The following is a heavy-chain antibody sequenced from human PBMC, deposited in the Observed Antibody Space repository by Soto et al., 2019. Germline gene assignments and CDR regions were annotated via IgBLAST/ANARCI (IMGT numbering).Heavy chain of an antibody. J-gene: IGHJ4*02. CDR1: GYTFTSYA. V-gene: IGHV1-3*05. CDR2: INAGNGNT. CDR3: ARDVAAADY. Sequence: QVQLVQSVAEEKKPGASVKVSCKASGYTFTSYAMHWVRQAPGQRLEWMGWINAGNGNTKHSQKLQGRVTITTDTSASTAYMELSSLRSEDTAVYYCARDVAAADYWGQGTLVTVSS. D-gene: IGHD6-13*01.